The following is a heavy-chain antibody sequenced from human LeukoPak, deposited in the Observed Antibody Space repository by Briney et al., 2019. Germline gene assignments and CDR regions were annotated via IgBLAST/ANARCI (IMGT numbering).Heavy chain of an antibody. D-gene: IGHD2-2*01. J-gene: IGHJ4*02. V-gene: IGHV3-7*04. CDR1: GFTFSTYW. CDR2: IHQDGNEK. Sequence: GGSLRLSCAASGFTFSTYWMSWVRQAPGKGLEWVANIHQDGNEKYYVDSVKGRFTISRDNAKNSLFLQMNNLRVEDSAVYYCARGDAFSGDYWGQGTLVIVSS. CDR3: ARGDAFSGDY.